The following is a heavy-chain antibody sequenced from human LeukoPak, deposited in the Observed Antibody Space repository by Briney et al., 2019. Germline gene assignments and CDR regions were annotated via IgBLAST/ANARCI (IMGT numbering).Heavy chain of an antibody. CDR1: GYTFTGYY. Sequence: ASVTVSCKASGYTFTGYYMHWVRQAPGQGLEWMGWINPNSGGTNYAQKFQGRVTMTRDTSISTAYMELSRLRSDDTAVYYCARDGIWSPGLLPPTGYWFDPWGQGTLVTVSS. CDR2: INPNSGGT. J-gene: IGHJ5*02. D-gene: IGHD3-3*01. CDR3: ARDGIWSPGLLPPTGYWFDP. V-gene: IGHV1-2*02.